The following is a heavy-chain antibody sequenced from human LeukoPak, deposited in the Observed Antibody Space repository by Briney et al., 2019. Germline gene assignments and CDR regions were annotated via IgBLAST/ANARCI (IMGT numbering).Heavy chain of an antibody. D-gene: IGHD3-16*01. J-gene: IGHJ4*02. Sequence: KPGGSLRLSCGASGFIFSDHYMSWIRQAPGKGLEWISYISDGGRTIHYADSVKGRFTISRDHAKNSLYLQMNSLRPDDTAVYYCARGNPLLMITFGGLFVYWGQGTLVTVSS. V-gene: IGHV3-11*01. CDR2: ISDGGRTI. CDR3: ARGNPLLMITFGGLFVY. CDR1: GFIFSDHY.